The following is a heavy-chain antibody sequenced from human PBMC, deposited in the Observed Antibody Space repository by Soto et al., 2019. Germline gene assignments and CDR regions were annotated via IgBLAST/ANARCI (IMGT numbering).Heavy chain of an antibody. J-gene: IGHJ5*02. Sequence: EVQMLESGGGLVQPGGSLRLSCTGSGFTFSSYGMSWVRQAPGKGLEWVSGISGGGPPTYYADSVRGRFTISRDNSKNSLYLQMNSLRAEDTAVYDCAIRTYSTGWYDLDLWGRGTLVTVSA. CDR3: AIRTYSTGWYDLDL. CDR2: ISGGGPPT. CDR1: GFTFSSYG. D-gene: IGHD6-13*01. V-gene: IGHV3-23*01.